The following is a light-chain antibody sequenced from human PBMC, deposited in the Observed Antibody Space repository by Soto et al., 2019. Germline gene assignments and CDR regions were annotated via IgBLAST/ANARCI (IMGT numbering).Light chain of an antibody. CDR2: DVS. V-gene: IGLV2-14*01. Sequence: QSALTQPASVSGSPGQSITISCTGTSSDVGGYNYVSWYQQHPGKAPKLMIYDVSNRPSGVSNRFSGSKSSNTASLTISGLQAEDEADYYCSSYTSSSLDVFGTGTKLTVL. J-gene: IGLJ1*01. CDR1: SSDVGGYNY. CDR3: SSYTSSSLDV.